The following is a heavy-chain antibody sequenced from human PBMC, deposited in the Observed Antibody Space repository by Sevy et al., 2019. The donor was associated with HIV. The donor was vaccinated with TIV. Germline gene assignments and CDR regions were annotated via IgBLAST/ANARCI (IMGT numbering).Heavy chain of an antibody. CDR2: ILPIFGTT. D-gene: IGHD3-16*02. V-gene: IGHV1-69*13. Sequence: SVKVSCQTSGGTFTNHIINWVRQAPGHKFEWVGGILPIFGTTNNAQKFRGRVTFIADDSTSTVYMELSRLRSDDTAFYYCAKGMEFSLTLNQVPLTAFESWGQGTLVTVSS. CDR1: GGTFTNHI. J-gene: IGHJ4*02. CDR3: AKGMEFSLTLNQVPLTAFES.